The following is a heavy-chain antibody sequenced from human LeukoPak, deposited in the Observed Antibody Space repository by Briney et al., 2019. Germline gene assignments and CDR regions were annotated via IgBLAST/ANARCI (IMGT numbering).Heavy chain of an antibody. J-gene: IGHJ4*02. V-gene: IGHV3-21*01. CDR3: ARGPGGYSGYVGFFDY. D-gene: IGHD5-12*01. CDR2: ISSSSSYI. Sequence: GGSLRLSCAASGFTFSSYSMNWGRQAPGKGLEWVSSISSSSSYIYYADSVKGRFTISRDNAKNSLYLQMNSLRAEDTAVYYCARGPGGYSGYVGFFDYWGQGTLVTVSS. CDR1: GFTFSSYS.